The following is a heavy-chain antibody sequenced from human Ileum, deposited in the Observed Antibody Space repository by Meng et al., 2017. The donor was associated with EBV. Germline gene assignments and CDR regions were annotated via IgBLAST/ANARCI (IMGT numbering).Heavy chain of an antibody. J-gene: IGHJ4*01. V-gene: IGHV1-3*01. Sequence: QVQLLQSGAEGKNPGASVKLSCKASGYTFSNYAIHWVRQAPGQRPEWMGWINADNGNTKYSQKFQGRVTITRNTPASTVYMDVRSLRSEDTAVYFCARVERGVKFDKWGQGTLVTVSS. D-gene: IGHD2-21*01. CDR3: ARVERGVKFDK. CDR2: INADNGNT. CDR1: GYTFSNYA.